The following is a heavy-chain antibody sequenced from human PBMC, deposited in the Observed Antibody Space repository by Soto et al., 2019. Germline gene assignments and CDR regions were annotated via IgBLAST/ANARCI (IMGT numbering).Heavy chain of an antibody. Sequence: QVQLQESGPGLVKPSQTLSLTCTVSGGSISSGGYYWSWIRQYPGKGLEWIGYIYYSGSTYYSPSLKSRVTISVDTSKNQFSLKMSSVTATDTAVYYCARDWKTVVTPWGQGTMVTVSS. V-gene: IGHV4-31*03. CDR3: ARDWKTVVTP. J-gene: IGHJ3*01. CDR2: IYYSGST. D-gene: IGHD2-15*01. CDR1: GGSISSGGYY.